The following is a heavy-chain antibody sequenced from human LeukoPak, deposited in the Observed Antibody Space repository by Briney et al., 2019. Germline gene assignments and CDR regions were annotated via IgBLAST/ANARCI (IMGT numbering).Heavy chain of an antibody. V-gene: IGHV4-59*01. D-gene: IGHD3-10*01. CDR3: ARSAPYYYGSGRAFGY. Sequence: SETLSLTCTVSGGSISSYYWSWIRQPPGKGLEWIGYIYYSGSTNYNPSLKSRVTISVDTSKNQFSLKLSSVTAADTAVYYCARSAPYYYGSGRAFGYWGQGTLVTVSS. J-gene: IGHJ4*02. CDR1: GGSISSYY. CDR2: IYYSGST.